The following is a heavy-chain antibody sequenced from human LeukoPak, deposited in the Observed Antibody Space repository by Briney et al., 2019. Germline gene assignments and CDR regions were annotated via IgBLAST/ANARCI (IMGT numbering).Heavy chain of an antibody. CDR2: INHSGST. CDR3: ARGHWTAVAGVYYFDY. D-gene: IGHD6-19*01. Sequence: SETLSLTCAVYGGSFSGYYWSWIRQPPGKGLEWIGEINHSGSTNYNPSLKSRVTISVDTSKNQFSLKLSSVTAADTAVYYCARGHWTAVAGVYYFDYWGQGTLVTVSS. CDR1: GGSFSGYY. V-gene: IGHV4-34*01. J-gene: IGHJ4*02.